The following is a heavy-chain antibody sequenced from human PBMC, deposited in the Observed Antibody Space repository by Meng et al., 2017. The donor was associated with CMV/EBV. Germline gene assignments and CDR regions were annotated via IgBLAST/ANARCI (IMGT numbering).Heavy chain of an antibody. CDR3: ASLSCSSTSCYFRGRSKYYGMDV. CDR1: GGSFSGYY. CDR2: INHSGST. Sequence: SETLSLTCAVYGGSFSGYYWSWIRQPPGKGLEWIGEINHSGSTNYNPSLKSRVTISVDTSKNQFSLKLSSVTAADTAVYYCASLSCSSTSCYFRGRSKYYGMDVWGQGNTVTVSS. D-gene: IGHD2-2*01. V-gene: IGHV4-34*01. J-gene: IGHJ6*02.